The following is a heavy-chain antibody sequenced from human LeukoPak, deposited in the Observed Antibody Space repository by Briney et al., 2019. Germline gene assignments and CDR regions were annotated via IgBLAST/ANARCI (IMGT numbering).Heavy chain of an antibody. J-gene: IGHJ4*02. CDR2: ISSSSSYI. D-gene: IGHD5-18*01. V-gene: IGHV3-21*01. CDR3: AILPPPGSEQLWFPQTDFDY. CDR1: GFTFSSYS. Sequence: PGGSLRLSCAASGFTFSSYSMNWVRQASGKGLEWVSSISSSSSYIYYADSVKGRFTISRDNAKNSLYLQMNSLRAEDTAVYYCAILPPPGSEQLWFPQTDFDYWGQGTLVTVSS.